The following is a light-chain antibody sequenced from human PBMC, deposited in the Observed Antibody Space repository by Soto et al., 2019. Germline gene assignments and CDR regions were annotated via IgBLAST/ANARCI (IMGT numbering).Light chain of an antibody. Sequence: DIQMTHSPSTLSASVGDIVTITCRASQSISSWLAWYQQKPGKAPKLLIYKASSLESGVPSRFSGSGSGTEFTLTISSLQPDDFAPYYCQQYNSYSRTFGQGT. CDR1: QSISSW. V-gene: IGKV1-5*03. J-gene: IGKJ1*01. CDR3: QQYNSYSRT. CDR2: KAS.